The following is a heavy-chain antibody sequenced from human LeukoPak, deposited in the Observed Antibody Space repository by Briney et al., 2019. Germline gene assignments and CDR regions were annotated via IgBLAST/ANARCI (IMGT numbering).Heavy chain of an antibody. V-gene: IGHV1-2*02. Sequence: ASVKVSCKPSGYTFTAFYIHWVRQAPGQGLEWMGWINPNSGGTDSAQQFQGRLTLTRDTSITTSYMELSSLRSDDTAVYYCARGGSIFGVLIMPFDIWGLGTMVTVSS. D-gene: IGHD3-3*01. CDR3: ARGGSIFGVLIMPFDI. CDR1: GYTFTAFY. CDR2: INPNSGGT. J-gene: IGHJ3*02.